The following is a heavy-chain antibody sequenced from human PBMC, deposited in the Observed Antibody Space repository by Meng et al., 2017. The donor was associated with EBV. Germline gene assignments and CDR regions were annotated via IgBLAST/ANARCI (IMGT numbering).Heavy chain of an antibody. CDR2: INAGNGNT. Sequence: QVQVWQSGAEVKKPGASVKVSCKASGYTFTSYAMHWVRQAPGQRLEWMGWINAGNGNTKYSQKFQGRVTITRDTSASTAYMELSSLRSEDTAVYYCARSGATIFGVVIPTYYFDYWGQGTLVTASS. CDR3: ARSGATIFGVVIPTYYFDY. V-gene: IGHV1-3*01. D-gene: IGHD3-3*01. J-gene: IGHJ4*02. CDR1: GYTFTSYA.